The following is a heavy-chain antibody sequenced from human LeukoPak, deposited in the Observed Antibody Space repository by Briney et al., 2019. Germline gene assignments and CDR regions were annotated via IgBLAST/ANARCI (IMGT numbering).Heavy chain of an antibody. V-gene: IGHV1-18*01. CDR3: ARRVVVPAATSTPTEIWFDP. Sequence: ASVKVSCKASGYTFTSYGISWVRQAPGQGLEWMGWISAYNGNTNYAQKLQGRVTMTTDTSTSTAYMELRSLRSDDTAVYYCARRVVVPAATSTPTEIWFDPWGQGPLVTVSS. CDR2: ISAYNGNT. CDR1: GYTFTSYG. J-gene: IGHJ5*02. D-gene: IGHD2-2*01.